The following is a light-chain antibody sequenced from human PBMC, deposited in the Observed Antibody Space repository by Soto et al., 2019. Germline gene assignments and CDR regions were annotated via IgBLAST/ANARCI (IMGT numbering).Light chain of an antibody. CDR1: QSISDT. V-gene: IGKV3-15*01. CDR3: QQYNNWPWT. CDR2: GAS. J-gene: IGKJ1*01. Sequence: MTQSPATLSLSPGGRATLSCRASQSISDTLAWYQQKPGQAPRLLSYGASTRAPGFPARFSGSGSGTEFTLTISSLQSEDFAVYYCQQYNNWPWTFGQGTKVDIK.